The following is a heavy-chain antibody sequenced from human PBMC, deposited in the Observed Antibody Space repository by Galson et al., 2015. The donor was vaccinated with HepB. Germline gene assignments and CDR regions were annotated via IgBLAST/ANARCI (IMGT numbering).Heavy chain of an antibody. CDR3: ARDAPWGVVAVAGTGGGMDV. V-gene: IGHV3-30-3*01. CDR2: ISYDGSNK. D-gene: IGHD6-19*01. J-gene: IGHJ6*02. Sequence: SLRLSCAASGFTFSSYAMHWVRQAPGKGLEWVAVISYDGSNKYYADSVKGRFTISRDNSKNTLYLQMNSLRAEDTAVYYCARDAPWGVVAVAGTGGGMDVWGQGTTVTVSS. CDR1: GFTFSSYA.